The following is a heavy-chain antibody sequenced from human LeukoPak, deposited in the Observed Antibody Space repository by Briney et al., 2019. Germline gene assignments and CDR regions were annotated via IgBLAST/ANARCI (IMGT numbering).Heavy chain of an antibody. CDR3: ATGKGVSVSFWAFDI. D-gene: IGHD3-3*01. J-gene: IGHJ3*02. CDR1: GGSISSYY. CDR2: LYSSGST. V-gene: IGHV4-59*08. Sequence: SETLSLTCTVSGGSISSYYWSWIRQPPGKGLEWIGYLYSSGSTNYNPSLKSRVTISVDTSKNQFSLRLSSVTAADTAVYYCATGKGVSVSFWAFDIWGQGKMVTVSS.